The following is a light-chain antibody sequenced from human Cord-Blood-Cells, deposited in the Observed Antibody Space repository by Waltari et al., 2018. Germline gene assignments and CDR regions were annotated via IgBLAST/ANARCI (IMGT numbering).Light chain of an antibody. CDR3: SSYAGSNNLV. Sequence: QSALTQPPSASGYPGQSVTLSCTGTSSDVGGYNYVSWYQQHPGKAPKLMIYEVSKRPSGVPDRFSGSKSGNTASLTVSGLQAEDEADYYCSSYAGSNNLVFGGGTKLTVL. CDR2: EVS. J-gene: IGLJ2*01. V-gene: IGLV2-8*01. CDR1: SSDVGGYNY.